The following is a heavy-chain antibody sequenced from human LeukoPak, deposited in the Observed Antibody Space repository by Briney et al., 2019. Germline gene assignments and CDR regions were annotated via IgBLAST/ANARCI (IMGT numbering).Heavy chain of an antibody. Sequence: VGSLRLSCAASGFTSSNYGMSWVRQAPGKGLEWVSAISGSGGSTNYADSVKGRFTISRDNSKNTLYLQMNSLRAEDTAVYYCAKDPFIAAAGTGYYYMDVWGKGTTVTISS. CDR2: ISGSGGST. CDR3: AKDPFIAAAGTGYYYMDV. J-gene: IGHJ6*03. D-gene: IGHD6-13*01. CDR1: GFTSSNYG. V-gene: IGHV3-23*01.